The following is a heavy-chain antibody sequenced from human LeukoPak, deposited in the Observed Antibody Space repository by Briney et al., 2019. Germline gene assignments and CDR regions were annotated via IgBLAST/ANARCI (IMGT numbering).Heavy chain of an antibody. CDR2: ISDSGRST. D-gene: IGHD1-26*01. CDR1: GFTFSSYA. V-gene: IGHV3-23*01. Sequence: GGSLRLSCAASGFTFSSYAMTWVRQAPGKGPEWVSAISDSGRSTYYADSVKGRFTISRDISKSTLYLQMNSLRAEDTALYYCAKGQKWELPLDFWGQGTLVTVSS. J-gene: IGHJ4*02. CDR3: AKGQKWELPLDF.